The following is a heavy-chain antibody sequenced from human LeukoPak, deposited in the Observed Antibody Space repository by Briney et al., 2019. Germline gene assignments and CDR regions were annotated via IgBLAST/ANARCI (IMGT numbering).Heavy chain of an antibody. CDR2: IYYSGST. CDR3: ARDGGGMVRGVIPRKPFDY. V-gene: IGHV4-39*07. CDR1: GGSISSSSYY. Sequence: SETLSLTCTVSGGSISSSSYYWGWIRQPPGKGLEWIGSIYYSGSTYYNPSLKSRVTISVDTSKNQFSLKLSSVTAADTAVYYCARDGGGMVRGVIPRKPFDYWGQGALVTVSS. J-gene: IGHJ4*02. D-gene: IGHD3-10*01.